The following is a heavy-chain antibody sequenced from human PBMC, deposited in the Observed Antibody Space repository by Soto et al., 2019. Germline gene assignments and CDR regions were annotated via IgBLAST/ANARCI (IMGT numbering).Heavy chain of an antibody. D-gene: IGHD3-10*01. CDR3: QRAWGYYGSGSSHFDP. J-gene: IGHJ5*02. CDR2: IKSKTDGGTT. Sequence: GVLRLSCAASGFTFSNAWMNWVRQAPGKGLEWVGRIKSKTDGGTTDYAAPVKGRFTISRDDSKNTLYLQMNSLKTEDTAVYYCQRAWGYYGSGSSHFDPWGQGTLVTVSS. V-gene: IGHV3-15*07. CDR1: GFTFSNAW.